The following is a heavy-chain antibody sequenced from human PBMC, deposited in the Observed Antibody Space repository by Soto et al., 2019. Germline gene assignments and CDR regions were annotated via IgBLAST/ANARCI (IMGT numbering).Heavy chain of an antibody. CDR3: ARDYGDLNWFDP. V-gene: IGHV3-30-3*01. Sequence: ESGGGVVQPGRSLRLSCAASGFTFSSYAMHWVRQAPGKGLEWVAVISYDGSNKYYADSVKGRFTISRDNSKNTLYLQMNSLRAEDTAVYYCARDYGDLNWFDPWGQGTLVTVSS. CDR2: ISYDGSNK. D-gene: IGHD4-17*01. J-gene: IGHJ5*02. CDR1: GFTFSSYA.